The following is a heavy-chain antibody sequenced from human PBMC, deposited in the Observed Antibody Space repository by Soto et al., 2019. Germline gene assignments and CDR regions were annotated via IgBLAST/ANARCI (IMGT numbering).Heavy chain of an antibody. CDR3: ARGSLTGQPGSFDY. V-gene: IGHV3-33*01. J-gene: IGHJ4*02. CDR2: IWYDGSNK. D-gene: IGHD3-9*01. Sequence: QVQLVESGGGVVQPGRSLRLSCAASGFTFSSYGMHWVRQAPGKGLEWVAVIWYDGSNKYYADSVKGRFTISRDNSKNTLYLQMNSLRAEDTAVYYCARGSLTGQPGSFDYWGQGTLVTVSS. CDR1: GFTFSSYG.